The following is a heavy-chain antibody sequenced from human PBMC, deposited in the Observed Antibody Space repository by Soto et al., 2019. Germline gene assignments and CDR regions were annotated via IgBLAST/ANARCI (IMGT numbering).Heavy chain of an antibody. V-gene: IGHV4-59*01. CDR2: IYYSGST. Sequence: SETLSLTCTVSGGSISSYYWSWIRQPPGKGLEWIGYIYYSGSTNYNPSLKSRVTISVDTSKNQFSLKLSSVTAADMAVYYCARDPRYCSGGSCLSYGMDVWGQGTTVTVSS. D-gene: IGHD2-15*01. J-gene: IGHJ6*02. CDR3: ARDPRYCSGGSCLSYGMDV. CDR1: GGSISSYY.